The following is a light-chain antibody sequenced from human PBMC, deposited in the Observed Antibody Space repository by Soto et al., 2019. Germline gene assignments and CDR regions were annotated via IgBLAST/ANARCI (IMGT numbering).Light chain of an antibody. V-gene: IGKV3-20*01. J-gene: IGKJ4*01. CDR3: QQYGSSPRT. CDR1: QSVSSTY. Sequence: EIVLTQSPGTLSLSPGEIATLSCRASQSVSSTYLAWYQQKPGQAPRLLIYGASSRVTGIPDRFSGSGSGTDFTLTISSLEPEDFAVYYCQQYGSSPRTFGGGTKVEIK. CDR2: GAS.